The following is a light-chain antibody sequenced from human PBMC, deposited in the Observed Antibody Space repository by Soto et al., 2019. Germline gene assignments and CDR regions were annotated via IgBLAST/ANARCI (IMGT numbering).Light chain of an antibody. CDR1: QNVSSN. J-gene: IGKJ3*01. CDR2: AAS. V-gene: IGKV1-27*01. CDR3: QKYNGATPLFT. Sequence: DIEMTQSPSSLSVSVGERATISCRASQNVSSNLAWYQQKPGQAPKLVIFAASTLQSGVPSRFSGSGSGTDFTLTINSLQPEDFATFYCQKYNGATPLFTFGPGTKVDIK.